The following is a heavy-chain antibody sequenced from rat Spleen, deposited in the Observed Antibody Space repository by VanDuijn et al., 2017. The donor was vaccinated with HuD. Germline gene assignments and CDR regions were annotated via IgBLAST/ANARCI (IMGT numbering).Heavy chain of an antibody. J-gene: IGHJ2*01. V-gene: IGHV10-5*01. CDR1: GFTFSNAA. CDR3: TAINEN. Sequence: VQVVESGGGLVQPKESLKISCAASGFTFSNAAMYWVRQAPGKGLEWVARIRTKPNNYATYYADSVKGRFTISRDDSRSMVDLQMDNLKTEDTAMYYCTAINENWGQGVMVTVSS. D-gene: IGHD1-5*01. CDR2: IRTKPNNYAT.